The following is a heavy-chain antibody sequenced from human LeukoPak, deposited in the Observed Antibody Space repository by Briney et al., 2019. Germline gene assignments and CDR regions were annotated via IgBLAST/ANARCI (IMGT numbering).Heavy chain of an antibody. Sequence: SETLSLTCAVYGGSFSGYYWSWTRQPPGKGLEWIGEINHSGSTNYNPSLKSRVTISVDTSKNQFSLRLSSVTAADTAVYYCARSRLGDFWSGYYHYYYYGMDVWGQGTTVTVSS. CDR1: GGSFSGYY. CDR2: INHSGST. CDR3: ARSRLGDFWSGYYHYYYYGMDV. V-gene: IGHV4-34*01. J-gene: IGHJ6*02. D-gene: IGHD3-3*01.